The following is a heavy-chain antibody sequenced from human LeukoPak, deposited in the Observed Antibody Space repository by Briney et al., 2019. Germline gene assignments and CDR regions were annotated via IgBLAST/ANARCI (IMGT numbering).Heavy chain of an antibody. J-gene: IGHJ4*02. CDR2: INHSGST. D-gene: IGHD6-13*01. V-gene: IGHV4-34*01. CDR1: GVTFSGYY. Sequence: SETLSLTCAAYGVTFSGYYWSWVRQPPGKGLEWIGEINHSGSTKYNPSLKSRVTISVDTSKNQFSMKLSSVTAADTAVYYCARGALSIAAVPKWGQGTLFTVSS. CDR3: ARGALSIAAVPK.